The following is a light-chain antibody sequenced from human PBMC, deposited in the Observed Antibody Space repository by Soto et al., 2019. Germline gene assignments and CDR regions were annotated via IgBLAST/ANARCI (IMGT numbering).Light chain of an antibody. J-gene: IGKJ3*01. CDR1: QTVPTY. V-gene: IGKV1-39*01. CDR3: QQSYNFPFT. CDR2: DTS. Sequence: DILMTQSPSSLSPSVGDTVTLTCRASQTVPTYLKWYQQKPGKAPNLLIYDTSNLEGGVPDRFSGSGSGTDFTLTINRLQPEDFAAYYCQQSYNFPFTFGPGTKVDLK.